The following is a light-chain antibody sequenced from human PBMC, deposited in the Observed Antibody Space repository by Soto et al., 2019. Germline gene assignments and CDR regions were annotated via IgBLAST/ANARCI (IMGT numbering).Light chain of an antibody. J-gene: IGKJ4*01. V-gene: IGKV1-5*01. CDR2: DAS. Sequence: DIPMTQSPSTLSASVRDRVTITCRASQSIHSWLAWYQQKPGKAPKLLIYDASSLASGVPSRFSGSGSGTEFTLTISSLQPDDFATYYCQQYDSYSPLTFGGGTKVEI. CDR3: QQYDSYSPLT. CDR1: QSIHSW.